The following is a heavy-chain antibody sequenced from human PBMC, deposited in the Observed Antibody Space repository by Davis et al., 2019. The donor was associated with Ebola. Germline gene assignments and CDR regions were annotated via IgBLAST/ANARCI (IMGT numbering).Heavy chain of an antibody. CDR2: IYYSGST. Sequence: PSETLSLTCTVSGDSISSSDHYWSWIRQPPGKGLEWIGYIYYSGSTNYNPSLKSRVTISVDTSKNQFSLKLSSVTAADTAVYYCARGFLWFGELAAFDIWGQGTMVTVSS. D-gene: IGHD3-10*01. CDR3: ARGFLWFGELAAFDI. CDR1: GDSISSSDHY. J-gene: IGHJ3*02. V-gene: IGHV4-61*08.